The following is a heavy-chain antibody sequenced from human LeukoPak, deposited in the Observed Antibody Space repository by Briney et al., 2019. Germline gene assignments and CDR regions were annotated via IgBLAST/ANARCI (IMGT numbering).Heavy chain of an antibody. Sequence: KASETLSLTCTVSGGSISSYYWSWIRQPPGKGLEWIGYIYYSGSTNYNPSLKSRVTMSVDTSKNQFSLKLRSVTAADTAVYYCARGGISTSLDYWGQGTLVTVSS. CDR2: IYYSGST. J-gene: IGHJ4*02. V-gene: IGHV4-59*12. D-gene: IGHD2-2*01. CDR1: GGSISSYY. CDR3: ARGGISTSLDY.